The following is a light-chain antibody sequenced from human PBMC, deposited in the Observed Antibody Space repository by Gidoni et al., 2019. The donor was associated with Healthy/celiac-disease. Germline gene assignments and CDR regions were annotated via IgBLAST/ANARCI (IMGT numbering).Light chain of an antibody. CDR1: QSVSSY. V-gene: IGKV3-11*01. J-gene: IGKJ4*01. CDR2: DAS. CDR3: QQRLGA. Sequence: EIVLTQSPATLSLSPGERATLSCRASQSVSSYLAWYQQKPGQAPRLLIYDASNRATRIPARFSGSGSGTDFTLTISSLEPEDFAVYYCQQRLGAFGGGTKVEIK.